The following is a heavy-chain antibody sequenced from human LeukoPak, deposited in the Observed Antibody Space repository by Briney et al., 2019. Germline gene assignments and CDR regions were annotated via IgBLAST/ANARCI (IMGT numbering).Heavy chain of an antibody. CDR2: INPNSGGT. CDR1: GYTFTGYY. CDR3: ARDSSSGSYYSDY. J-gene: IGHJ4*02. V-gene: IGHV1-2*02. Sequence: ASVKVSCKASGYTFTGYYMHWVRQAPGQGLEWMGWINPNSGGTNYAQKSQGRVTMTRDTSISTAYMELSRLRSDDTAVYYCARDSSSGSYYSDYWGQGTLVTVSS. D-gene: IGHD1-26*01.